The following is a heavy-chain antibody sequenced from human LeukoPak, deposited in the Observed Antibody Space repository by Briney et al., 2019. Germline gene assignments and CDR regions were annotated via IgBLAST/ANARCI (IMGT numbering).Heavy chain of an antibody. CDR2: IIPVFGTS. V-gene: IGHV1-69*13. CDR1: GGTFSSYA. CDR3: AREVGPAGFLAGADAFDI. J-gene: IGHJ3*02. Sequence: ASVKVSCKASGGTFSSYAISWVRQAPGQGLEWMGGIIPVFGTSNYAQKFQGRVTITADESTSTAYMELSSLRSEDTAVYYCAREVGPAGFLAGADAFDIWGQGAMVTVSS. D-gene: IGHD3-9*01.